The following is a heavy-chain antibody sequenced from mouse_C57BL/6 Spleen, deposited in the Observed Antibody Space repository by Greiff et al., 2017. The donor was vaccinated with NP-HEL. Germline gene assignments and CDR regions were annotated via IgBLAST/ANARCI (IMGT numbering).Heavy chain of an antibody. CDR1: GFTFSSYG. CDR3: ARMITTVAPYFDY. CDR2: ISSGGSYT. D-gene: IGHD1-1*01. Sequence: EVHLVESGGDLVKPGGSLKLSCAASGFTFSSYGMSWVRQTPDKRLEWVATISSGGSYTYYPDSVKGRFTISRDNAKNTLYLQMSSLKSEDTAMYYCARMITTVAPYFDYWGQGTTLTVSS. V-gene: IGHV5-6*01. J-gene: IGHJ2*01.